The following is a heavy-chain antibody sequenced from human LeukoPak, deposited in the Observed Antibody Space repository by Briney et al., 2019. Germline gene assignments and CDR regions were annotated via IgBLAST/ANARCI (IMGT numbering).Heavy chain of an antibody. D-gene: IGHD2-8*01. CDR3: ARKTNDAFDI. J-gene: IGHJ3*02. Sequence: GGSLRLSCAASGFTVSSSYMSWVRQAPGKGLEWVSVIYSGGSTYYADSVKGRFTISRDNSKNTLYLQTNSLRAEDTAVYYCARKTNDAFDIWGQGTMVTVSS. V-gene: IGHV3-66*01. CDR1: GFTVSSSY. CDR2: IYSGGST.